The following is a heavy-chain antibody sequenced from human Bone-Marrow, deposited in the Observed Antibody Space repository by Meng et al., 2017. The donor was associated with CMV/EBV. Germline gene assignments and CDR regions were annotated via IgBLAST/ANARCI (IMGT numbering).Heavy chain of an antibody. D-gene: IGHD6-13*01. CDR2: IIPILSIA. Sequence: SVKVSCKASGGTSSSYTISWVRQAPGQGLEWMGRIIPILSIANYAQKFQGRVTITADKSTSTAYMELSSLRSEDTAVYYCAYPRATGYSSSWPYYYYYYGMDVWGQWNTVTVSS. CDR1: GGTSSSYT. V-gene: IGHV1-69*02. J-gene: IGHJ6*02. CDR3: AYPRATGYSSSWPYYYYYYGMDV.